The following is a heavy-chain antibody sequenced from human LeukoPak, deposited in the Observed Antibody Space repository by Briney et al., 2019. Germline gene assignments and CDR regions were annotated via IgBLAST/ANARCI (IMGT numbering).Heavy chain of an antibody. V-gene: IGHV4-39*01. CDR3: ARRIPGFLRDL. D-gene: IGHD2-21*01. CDR2: IYHSGST. Sequence: PSETLSLTCTVSGGSFITSNYYWAWIRQPPGKGLEWIGSIYHSGSTYYNPSLKSRLTMSVDTSKNQFSLTLGYVTAADTAVYYCARRIPGFLRDLWGLGTLVTVSS. J-gene: IGHJ5*02. CDR1: GGSFITSNYY.